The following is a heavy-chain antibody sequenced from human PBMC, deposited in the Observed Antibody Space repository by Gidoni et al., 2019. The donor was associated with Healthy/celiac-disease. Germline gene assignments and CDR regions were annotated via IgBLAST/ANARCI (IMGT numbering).Heavy chain of an antibody. V-gene: IGHV3-33*08. CDR3: ARERIMITFGGVKDAFDI. Sequence: QVQLVESGGGVVQPGRSLRLSCAAAGFNFSSYCMHWVRQAPGKGLGWVAVIWYDGSNKYYADSVKGRFTISRDNSKNTLYLQMNSLRAEDTAVYYCARERIMITFGGVKDAFDIWGQGTMVTVSS. CDR1: GFNFSSYC. D-gene: IGHD3-16*01. CDR2: IWYDGSNK. J-gene: IGHJ3*02.